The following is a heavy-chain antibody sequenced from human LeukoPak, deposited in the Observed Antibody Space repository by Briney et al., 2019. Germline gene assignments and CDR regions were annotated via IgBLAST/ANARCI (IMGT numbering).Heavy chain of an antibody. V-gene: IGHV4-61*01. Sequence: SQTLSLTCTVSGGSISSGSYYWSWIRQPPGKGLEWIGYIYYSGSTNYNPSLKSRVTISVDTSKNQFSLKLSSVTAADTAVYYCARSILWFGESYSYFDPWGQGTLVTVSS. J-gene: IGHJ5*02. CDR1: GGSISSGSYY. D-gene: IGHD3-10*01. CDR2: IYYSGST. CDR3: ARSILWFGESYSYFDP.